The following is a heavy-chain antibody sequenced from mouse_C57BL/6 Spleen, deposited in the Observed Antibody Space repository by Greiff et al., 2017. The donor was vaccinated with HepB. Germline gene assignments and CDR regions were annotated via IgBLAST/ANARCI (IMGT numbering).Heavy chain of an antibody. Sequence: QVHVKQPGAELVRPGSSVKLSCKASGYTFTSYWMHWVKQRPIQGLEWIGNIDPSDSETHYNQKFKDKATLTVDKSSSTAYMQLSSLTSEDSAVYYCARSYPYFDYWGQGTTLTVSS. CDR1: GYTFTSYW. CDR3: ARSYPYFDY. V-gene: IGHV1-52*01. J-gene: IGHJ2*01. D-gene: IGHD2-12*01. CDR2: IDPSDSET.